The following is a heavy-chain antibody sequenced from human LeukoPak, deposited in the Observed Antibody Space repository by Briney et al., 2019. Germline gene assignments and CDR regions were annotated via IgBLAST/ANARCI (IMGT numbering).Heavy chain of an antibody. D-gene: IGHD3-3*01. CDR2: IYHSGIT. CDR1: GGSISSGGYS. V-gene: IGHV4-30-2*01. CDR3: ARRVVAIFYFDY. J-gene: IGHJ4*02. Sequence: SLTLSLTCAVSGGSISSGGYSWSWIRQPPGKGLEWIGYIYHSGITYYNPSLKSRVTMSLDRSKNQFSLKLTSVTAADTAVYYCARRVVAIFYFDYWGQGALVTVSS.